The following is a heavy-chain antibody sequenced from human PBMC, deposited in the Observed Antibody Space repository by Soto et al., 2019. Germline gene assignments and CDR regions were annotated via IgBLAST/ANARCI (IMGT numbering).Heavy chain of an antibody. D-gene: IGHD4-17*01. CDR2: IIPFFKGT. CDR3: ARDGYGDYVSLAAYYYYGMDV. J-gene: IGHJ6*02. CDR1: GGSFSGHA. V-gene: IGHV1-69*13. Sequence: GASVKVSCKASGGSFSGHAISWLLQAPGQGLEWMGQIIPFFKGTKYAQKFQGRVTITADDSTSTAYMDLGSLTSEDTAVYYCARDGYGDYVSLAAYYYYGMDVWGQGTTVTVSS.